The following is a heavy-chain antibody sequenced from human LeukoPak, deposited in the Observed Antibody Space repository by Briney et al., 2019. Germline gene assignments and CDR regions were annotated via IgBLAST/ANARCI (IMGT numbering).Heavy chain of an antibody. CDR3: AREKTACGGDCYDS. J-gene: IGHJ4*02. CDR2: ISSSGTPL. D-gene: IGHD2-21*01. Sequence: GGSLRLSCAASGFTFSSYEMNWLRQAPGKGLKWVSYISSSGTPLHYADSVKGRFTISRDNAKNSLFLQMNSLRAEDTAVYYCAREKTACGGDCYDSWGQGTLVTVSS. V-gene: IGHV3-48*03. CDR1: GFTFSSYE.